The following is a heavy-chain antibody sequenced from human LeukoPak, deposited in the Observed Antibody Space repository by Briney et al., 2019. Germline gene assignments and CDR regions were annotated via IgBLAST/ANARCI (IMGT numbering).Heavy chain of an antibody. J-gene: IGHJ6*03. CDR3: ARDRYYGSGSYYRPYYMDV. CDR2: ISSSSSTI. D-gene: IGHD3-10*01. Sequence: GGSLRLSCAASGFTFSTYEMNWVRQAPGKGLEWVSYISSSSSTIYYADSVKGRFTISRDNAKNSLYLQMNSLRAEDTAVYYCARDRYYGSGSYYRPYYMDVWDKGTTVTISS. CDR1: GFTFSTYE. V-gene: IGHV3-48*03.